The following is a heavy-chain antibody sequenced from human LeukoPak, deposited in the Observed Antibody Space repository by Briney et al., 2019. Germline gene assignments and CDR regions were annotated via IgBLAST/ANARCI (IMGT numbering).Heavy chain of an antibody. CDR2: INPNSGGT. CDR3: ARDQRFGHYYDSSGYLSPFLG. D-gene: IGHD3-22*01. J-gene: IGHJ4*02. V-gene: IGHV1-2*02. Sequence: ASVKVSCKASGYTFTGYYIHWVRQAPGQGLEWMGWINPNSGGTNYAQKFQGRVTMTRDTSISTAYMELSRLRSDDTAVYYCARDQRFGHYYDSSGYLSPFLGWGQGTLVTVSS. CDR1: GYTFTGYY.